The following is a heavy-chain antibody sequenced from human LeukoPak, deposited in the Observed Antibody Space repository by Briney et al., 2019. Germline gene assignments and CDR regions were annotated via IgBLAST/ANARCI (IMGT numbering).Heavy chain of an antibody. CDR3: ARGLLWFGEPTLDY. J-gene: IGHJ4*02. D-gene: IGHD3-10*01. CDR1: GYTFTGYY. V-gene: IGHV1-2*04. Sequence: ASVKVSCKASGYTFTGYYIHWVRQAPGQGLEWMGWINPNSGCTNYAQKFQGWVTMTRDTSTSTAYMELRRLRSDDTAVYYCARGLLWFGEPTLDYWGQGALVTVSS. CDR2: INPNSGCT.